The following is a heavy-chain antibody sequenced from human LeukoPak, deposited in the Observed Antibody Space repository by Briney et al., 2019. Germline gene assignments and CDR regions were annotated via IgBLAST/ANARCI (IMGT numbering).Heavy chain of an antibody. Sequence: GGSLRLSCAASGFTFSSYWMSWVRQVPGKGLEWVANIKPDSSEIYYADSVKGRFTSSRDNAKNSLYLQMHSLRAEDTAFYYCAREDKYARDYWGQGTLVTVSS. CDR3: AREDKYARDY. J-gene: IGHJ4*02. CDR1: GFTFSSYW. CDR2: IKPDSSEI. V-gene: IGHV3-7*01. D-gene: IGHD2-8*01.